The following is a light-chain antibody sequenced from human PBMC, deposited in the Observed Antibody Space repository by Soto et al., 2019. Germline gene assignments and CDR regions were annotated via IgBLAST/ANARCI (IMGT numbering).Light chain of an antibody. Sequence: EIVLTQSPGTLSLSPGERATLYCRASQSVGSNYLAWYQQKPGQAPRVLIYGASSRATGIPDRFSGGGSGTQFTLTISSLQSEDFAVYYCQQYNNWPPYTFGQGTKLEIK. J-gene: IGKJ2*01. CDR3: QQYNNWPPYT. CDR1: QSVGSNY. CDR2: GAS. V-gene: IGKV3-20*01.